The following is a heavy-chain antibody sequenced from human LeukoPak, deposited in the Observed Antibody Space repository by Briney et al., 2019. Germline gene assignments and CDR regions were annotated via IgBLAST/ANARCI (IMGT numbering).Heavy chain of an antibody. CDR1: GGSISSTNYF. J-gene: IGHJ5*02. CDR3: GRLNYDSTGYYGVPNWFDP. V-gene: IGHV4-39*01. Sequence: SETLSLTCTVSGGSISSTNYFWGCVRQPPGKGLEWIGSFYYSGSTYYNPSLKSRVTISVDRSMNQFYLRMTSVTAADTPVYYCGRLNYDSTGYYGVPNWFDPWGPGTLVTVSS. CDR2: FYYSGST. D-gene: IGHD3-22*01.